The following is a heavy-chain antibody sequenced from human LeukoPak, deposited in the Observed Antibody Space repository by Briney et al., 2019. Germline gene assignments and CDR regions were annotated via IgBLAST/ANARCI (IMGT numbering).Heavy chain of an antibody. Sequence: PGGSLRLSCAASGFTFDDYAMHWVRQAPGKGLEWVSGISWNSGSIGYADSVKGRFTISRDNAKNSLYLQMNSLRAEDTALYYCAKDTAAGTFRLYWYFDLWGRGTLVTVSS. J-gene: IGHJ2*01. D-gene: IGHD6-13*01. CDR1: GFTFDDYA. CDR3: AKDTAAGTFRLYWYFDL. CDR2: ISWNSGSI. V-gene: IGHV3-9*01.